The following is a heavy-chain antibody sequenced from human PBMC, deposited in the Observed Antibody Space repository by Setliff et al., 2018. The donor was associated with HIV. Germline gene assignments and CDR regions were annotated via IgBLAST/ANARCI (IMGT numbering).Heavy chain of an antibody. V-gene: IGHV4-38-2*01. D-gene: IGHD2-21*01. J-gene: IGHJ2*01. CDR3: ARRRETIVVVIGIPNWYFDL. Sequence: SETLSLTCAVFGYSISSGYYWGWIRQPPGKGLEWIGTIYHSGSTYYNPSLKSRVTISVDTSKNQFSLRLSSVTAADSAVYYCARRRETIVVVIGIPNWYFDLWGRGTLVTVSS. CDR2: IYHSGST. CDR1: GYSISSGYY.